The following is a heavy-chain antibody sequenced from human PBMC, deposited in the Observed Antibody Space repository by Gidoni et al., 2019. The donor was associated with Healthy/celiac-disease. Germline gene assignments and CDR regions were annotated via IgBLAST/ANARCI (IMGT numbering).Heavy chain of an antibody. V-gene: IGHV3-7*03. D-gene: IGHD6-13*01. J-gene: IGHJ2*01. CDR2: IKQDGSEK. Sequence: EVQLVESGGGLVQPGGSMRLSCAASGFTFSSYWMSWVRQAPGKGLEWVANIKQDGSEKYYVDSVKGRFTISRDNAKNSLYLQMNSLRAEDTAVYYCARASILGIATSWYFDLWGRGTLVTVSS. CDR3: ARASILGIATSWYFDL. CDR1: GFTFSSYW.